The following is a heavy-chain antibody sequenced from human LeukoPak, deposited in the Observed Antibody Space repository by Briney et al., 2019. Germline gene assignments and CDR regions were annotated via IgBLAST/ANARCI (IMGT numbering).Heavy chain of an antibody. CDR3: ARDRHDYGDYVFQY. CDR1: GYTFTDHY. CDR2: ISAYNGNT. Sequence: GASVKVSCKASGYTFTDHYMHWVRQAPGQGLEWMGWISAYNGNTNYAQKLQGRVTVTRDTSTSTVYMDLRSLRSDDTAVYYCARDRHDYGDYVFQYWGQGTLVTVSS. D-gene: IGHD4-17*01. V-gene: IGHV1-18*04. J-gene: IGHJ4*02.